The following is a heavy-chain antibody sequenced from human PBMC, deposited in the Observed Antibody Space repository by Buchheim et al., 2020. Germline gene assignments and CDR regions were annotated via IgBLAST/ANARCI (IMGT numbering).Heavy chain of an antibody. CDR3: ARHGMDV. J-gene: IGHJ6*02. CDR1: GFMFSNYA. CDR2: TWYDGDSK. Sequence: QVRLVESGGGVVQPGTSLRLSCATSGFMFSNYAMHWVRQAPGKGLERVAVTWYDGDSKYYGDSVKGRFTISRDNSKNTLYLQMNSLRAEDTAVYYCARHGMDVWGQGTT. V-gene: IGHV3-33*01.